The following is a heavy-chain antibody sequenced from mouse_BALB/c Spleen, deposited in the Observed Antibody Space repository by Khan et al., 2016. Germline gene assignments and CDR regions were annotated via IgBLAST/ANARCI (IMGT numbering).Heavy chain of an antibody. Sequence: VELVESGPGLVAPSQSLSITCTVSGFSLTSYDISWIRQPPGKGLEWLGVIWTGGGTNYNSAFMSRLSISKDNSKSQVFLKMNSLQTDATAIYYCVGLRALGYGYFDVWGAGTTVTVSS. CDR2: IWTGGGT. V-gene: IGHV2-9-2*01. CDR1: GFSLTSYD. D-gene: IGHD1-1*01. CDR3: VGLRALGYGYFDV. J-gene: IGHJ1*01.